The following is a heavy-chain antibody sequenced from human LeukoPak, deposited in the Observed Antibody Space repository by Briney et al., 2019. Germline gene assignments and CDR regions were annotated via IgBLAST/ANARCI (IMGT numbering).Heavy chain of an antibody. CDR1: GFTFSSYA. Sequence: GGSLRLSCAASGFTFSSYAMSWVRQAPGKGLEWVSSISSSSSYIYYADSVKGRFTISRDNAKNSLYLQINSLRAEDTAVYYCARVPYISPYYFDYWGQGTLVTVSS. CDR2: ISSSSSYI. CDR3: ARVPYISPYYFDY. V-gene: IGHV3-21*01. J-gene: IGHJ4*02. D-gene: IGHD3-9*01.